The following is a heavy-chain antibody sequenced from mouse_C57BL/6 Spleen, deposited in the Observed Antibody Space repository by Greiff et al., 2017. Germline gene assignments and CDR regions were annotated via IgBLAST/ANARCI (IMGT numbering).Heavy chain of an antibody. Sequence: EVQLQQSGPELVKPGASVKISCKASGYTFTDYYMNWVKQSHGKSLEWIGDINPNNGGTSYNQKFKGKATLTVDKSSSTAYMELRSLTSEDSAVYYCARGDYYGNYGFAYWGQGTLVTVSA. J-gene: IGHJ3*01. CDR1: GYTFTDYY. CDR2: INPNNGGT. CDR3: ARGDYYGNYGFAY. D-gene: IGHD2-1*01. V-gene: IGHV1-26*01.